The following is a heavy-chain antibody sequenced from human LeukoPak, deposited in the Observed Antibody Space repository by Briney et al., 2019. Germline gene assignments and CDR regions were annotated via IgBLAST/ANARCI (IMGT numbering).Heavy chain of an antibody. V-gene: IGHV1-2*02. Sequence: ASVKVSRKAPGYTFTAYYMHWVRQAPGQGLEWMGCINPNSGDTIYAHNFQARVFMTRDTSISTAYMELSSLRSDDTAVYYCARGGDGYNRRFDYWGQGTLVTVSS. J-gene: IGHJ4*02. D-gene: IGHD5-24*01. CDR1: GYTFTAYY. CDR2: INPNSGDT. CDR3: ARGGDGYNRRFDY.